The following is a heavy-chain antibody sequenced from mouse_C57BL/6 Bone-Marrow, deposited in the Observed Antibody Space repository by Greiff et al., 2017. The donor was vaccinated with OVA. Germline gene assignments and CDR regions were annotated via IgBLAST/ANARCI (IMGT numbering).Heavy chain of an antibody. CDR2: IDPENGDT. CDR1: GFNIKDDY. J-gene: IGHJ3*01. V-gene: IGHV14-4*01. Sequence: EVMLVESGAELVRPGASVKLSCTASGFNIKDDYMHWVKQRPEQGLEWIGWIDPENGDTEYASKFQGKATITADTSSNTAYLQLSSLTSEDTAVYYCTTGYDGDWFAYWGQGTLVTVSA. D-gene: IGHD2-2*01. CDR3: TTGYDGDWFAY.